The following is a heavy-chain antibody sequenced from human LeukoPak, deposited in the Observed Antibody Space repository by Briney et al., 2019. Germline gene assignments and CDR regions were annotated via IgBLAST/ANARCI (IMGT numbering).Heavy chain of an antibody. CDR1: WFPVSSNY. Sequence: GGSLRLSCAASWFPVSSNYMSWVRQAPGKGLEWVSVIYSGGSTYYADFVKGRFTISRDNSKNTLYLQMNSLRAEDTAVYYCARGGYDFWSGFDYWGQGTLVTVSS. V-gene: IGHV3-53*01. CDR2: IYSGGST. J-gene: IGHJ4*02. D-gene: IGHD3-3*01. CDR3: ARGGYDFWSGFDY.